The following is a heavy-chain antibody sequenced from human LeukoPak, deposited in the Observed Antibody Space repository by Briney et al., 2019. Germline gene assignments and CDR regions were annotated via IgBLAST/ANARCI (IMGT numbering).Heavy chain of an antibody. J-gene: IGHJ4*02. CDR3: ARIWEGGY. D-gene: IGHD1-26*01. CDR1: GFTFSSYA. CDR2: ISSSSNYI. Sequence: GGSLRLSCAASGFTFSSYAMSWVRQAPGKGLEWVSSISSSSNYIYYADSVKGRFTISRDNAKNSLYLQMNSLRAEDTAVYYCARIWEGGYWGQGTLVTVSS. V-gene: IGHV3-21*01.